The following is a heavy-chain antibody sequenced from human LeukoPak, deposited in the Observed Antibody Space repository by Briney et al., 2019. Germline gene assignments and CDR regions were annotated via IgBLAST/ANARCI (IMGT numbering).Heavy chain of an antibody. V-gene: IGHV3-30*02. J-gene: IGHJ4*02. CDR3: AKEYCSSTSCYVSD. Sequence: GGSLRLSCAASGFTFSSYGMHWVRQAPGKGQEWVAFIRYDGSNKYYADSVKGRFTISRDNSKNTLCLQMNSLRAEDTAVYYCAKEYCSSTSCYVSDWGQGTLVTVSS. D-gene: IGHD2-2*01. CDR1: GFTFSSYG. CDR2: IRYDGSNK.